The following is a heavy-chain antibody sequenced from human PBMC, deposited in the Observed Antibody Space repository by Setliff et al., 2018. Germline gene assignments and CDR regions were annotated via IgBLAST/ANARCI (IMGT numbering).Heavy chain of an antibody. CDR2: IYPADSDP. CDR1: GYSFTTYW. V-gene: IGHV5-51*01. Sequence: PGESLKISCKGSGYSFTTYWIGWVRQMPGKGLELMGIIYPADSDPRYSPSFQGQVTISVDKSISTVYLHWSSLKASDPAMYYCARSPLDDAFDIWGQGKMVTVSS. CDR3: ARSPLDDAFDI. J-gene: IGHJ3*02.